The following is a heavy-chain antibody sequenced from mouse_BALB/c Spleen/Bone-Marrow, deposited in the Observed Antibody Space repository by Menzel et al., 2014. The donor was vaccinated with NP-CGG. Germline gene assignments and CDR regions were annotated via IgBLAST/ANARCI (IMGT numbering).Heavy chain of an antibody. Sequence: DVMLVESGGGLVKPGGSLKLSCAASGFTFXNFAMSWVRQTPDKRLEWVASISSGGSAYYPDSVEGRLSISRDNARDILFLQMSSLRSEDTAMYYCARGYDYDFDYWGQGTTLTVSS. CDR1: GFTFXNFA. J-gene: IGHJ2*01. CDR3: ARGYDYDFDY. D-gene: IGHD2-4*01. CDR2: ISSGGSA. V-gene: IGHV5-6-5*01.